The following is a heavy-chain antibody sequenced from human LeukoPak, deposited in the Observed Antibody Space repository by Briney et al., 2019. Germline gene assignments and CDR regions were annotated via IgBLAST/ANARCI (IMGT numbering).Heavy chain of an antibody. J-gene: IGHJ4*02. CDR1: GFTFSNAW. CDR2: IKSKTDGGTT. Sequence: PGRSLRLSCAASGFTFSNAWMSWVRQAPGKGLEWVGRIKSKTDGGTTDYAAPVKGRFTISRDDSKNTLYLQMNSLKTEDTAVYYCTTVMTIAVAGPSDYWGQGTLVTVSS. CDR3: TTVMTIAVAGPSDY. D-gene: IGHD6-19*01. V-gene: IGHV3-15*01.